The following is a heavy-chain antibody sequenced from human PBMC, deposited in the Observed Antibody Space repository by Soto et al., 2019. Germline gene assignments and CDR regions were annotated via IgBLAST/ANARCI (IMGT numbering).Heavy chain of an antibody. V-gene: IGHV4-59*01. J-gene: IGHJ6*02. CDR1: GGSISSYY. CDR2: IYYSGST. CDR3: ARGQAYIAAAGYYYGMDV. Sequence: QVQLQESGPGLVKPSETLSLTCTVSGGSISSYYWSWIRQPPGKGLEWIGYIYYSGSTNYNPSLKSRVTISVDTSKNQFARKLSSVTAADRAVYYCARGQAYIAAAGYYYGMDVWGQGTTVTVSS. D-gene: IGHD6-13*01.